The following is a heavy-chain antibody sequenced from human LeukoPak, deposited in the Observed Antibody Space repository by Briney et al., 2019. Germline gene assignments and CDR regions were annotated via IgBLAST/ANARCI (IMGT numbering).Heavy chain of an antibody. V-gene: IGHV3-30*18. J-gene: IGHJ3*02. Sequence: GGSLRLSCAASGFTFSSYGMHWVRQAPGKWLEWVAVISYDGSNKYYADSVKGRFTISRDNSKNTLYLQMNSLRAEDTAVYYCAKVARYYYDCSGYYDAFDIWGQGTMVTVSS. CDR1: GFTFSSYG. D-gene: IGHD3-22*01. CDR2: ISYDGSNK. CDR3: AKVARYYYDCSGYYDAFDI.